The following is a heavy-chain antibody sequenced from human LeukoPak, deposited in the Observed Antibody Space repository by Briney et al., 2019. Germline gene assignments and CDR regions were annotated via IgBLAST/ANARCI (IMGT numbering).Heavy chain of an antibody. Sequence: ASVKVSCKASGYTFTSYGISWVRQAPGQGLEWMGWISAYNGNTNYAQKLQGRVTMTTDTSTSTAYMELRSLRSDDTAVYYCATVIVGATPLPYYFDYWGQGTLVTVSS. CDR3: ATVIVGATPLPYYFDY. J-gene: IGHJ4*02. CDR1: GYTFTSYG. D-gene: IGHD1-26*01. CDR2: ISAYNGNT. V-gene: IGHV1-18*01.